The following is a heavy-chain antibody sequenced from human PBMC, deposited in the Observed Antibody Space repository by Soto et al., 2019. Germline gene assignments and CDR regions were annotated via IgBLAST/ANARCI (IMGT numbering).Heavy chain of an antibody. J-gene: IGHJ6*03. CDR2: IYSGGST. CDR1: GFTVSSNY. D-gene: IGHD1-26*01. Sequence: GGSLRLSCAASGFTVSSNYMSWVRQAPGKGLEWVSVIYSGGSTYYADSVKGRFTISRDNSKNTLYLQMNSLRAEDTAVYYCARVEWDTNDYYYYYYMDVWGKGTTVTVSS. V-gene: IGHV3-66*01. CDR3: ARVEWDTNDYYYYYYMDV.